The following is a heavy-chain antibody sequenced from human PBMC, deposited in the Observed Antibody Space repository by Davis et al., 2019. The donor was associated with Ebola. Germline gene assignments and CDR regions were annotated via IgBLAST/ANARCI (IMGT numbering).Heavy chain of an antibody. CDR3: ARLRSSPYYYGMDV. Sequence: SETLSLTCSVSGGSFSGYFWNWIRQSPGKGLEWIAEINHNGNIHYNGALEGRATISVDTSKNQFSLKLSSVTAADTAVYYCARLRSSPYYYGMDVWGQGTTVTVSS. CDR1: GGSFSGYF. V-gene: IGHV4-34*01. D-gene: IGHD6-6*01. J-gene: IGHJ6*02. CDR2: INHNGNI.